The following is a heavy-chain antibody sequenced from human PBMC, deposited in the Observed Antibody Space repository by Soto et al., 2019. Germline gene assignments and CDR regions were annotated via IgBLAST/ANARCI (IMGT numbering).Heavy chain of an antibody. Sequence: GGSLRLSCAASGFTFSSYAMSWVRQAPGKGPEWVSAISGSGGSTYYADSVKGRFTISRDNSKNTLYLQMNSLRAEDTAVYYCAKVLRYFDWLLNDAFDIWGQGTMVTVSS. CDR3: AKVLRYFDWLLNDAFDI. D-gene: IGHD3-9*01. V-gene: IGHV3-23*01. J-gene: IGHJ3*02. CDR2: ISGSGGST. CDR1: GFTFSSYA.